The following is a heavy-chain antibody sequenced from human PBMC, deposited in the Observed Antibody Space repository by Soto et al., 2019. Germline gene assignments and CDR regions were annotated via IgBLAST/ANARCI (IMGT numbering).Heavy chain of an antibody. D-gene: IGHD1-26*01. CDR1: GDSISSYY. V-gene: IGHV4-59*01. CDR3: ARYSGTYYAY. J-gene: IGHJ4*02. Sequence: QVQLQESGPGLVKPSETLSLTCTVSGDSISSYYWTWIRQPPGKGLEWIGFISYSGSTNYNPSLMSRVTISVDTSKNQFSLKLTSVIAADTAVYYCARYSGTYYAYWGQGTLVTVSS. CDR2: ISYSGST.